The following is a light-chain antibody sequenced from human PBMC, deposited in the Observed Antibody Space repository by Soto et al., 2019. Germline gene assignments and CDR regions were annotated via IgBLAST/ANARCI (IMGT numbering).Light chain of an antibody. CDR3: ATWADSSSGSYV. CDR2: SDD. J-gene: IGLJ1*01. V-gene: IGLV1-44*01. Sequence: QSVLTQPPSTSGSPGQRVTISCSGSSSNIGSNLVTWYQQLPGTAPKLLVYSDDQRPSGVPGRFSGSKSGTSASLAISGLQSEDEADYYCATWADSSSGSYVFGTGTKVTVL. CDR1: SSNIGSNL.